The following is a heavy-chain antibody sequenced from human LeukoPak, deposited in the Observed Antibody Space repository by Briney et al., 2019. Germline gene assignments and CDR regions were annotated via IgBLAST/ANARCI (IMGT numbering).Heavy chain of an antibody. J-gene: IGHJ6*03. V-gene: IGHV7-4-1*02. Sequence: ASVKVSCKASGYTFTNHSINWVRQAPGQGLEYMGWINTNTGNPTYAQAFTGRIVFSLDTSFSTAYLQIRSLKAEDTAVYFCARRSMVQHMDVWGKGTTVIVSS. CDR1: GYTFTNHS. CDR2: INTNTGNP. CDR3: ARRSMVQHMDV. D-gene: IGHD3-10*01.